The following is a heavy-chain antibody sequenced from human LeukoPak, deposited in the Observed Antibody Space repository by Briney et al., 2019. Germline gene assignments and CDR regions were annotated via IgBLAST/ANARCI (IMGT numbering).Heavy chain of an antibody. Sequence: PGGSLRLSCAASGFTFSSYSMNWVRQAPGKGLEWVSSISSSSSYIYYADSVKGRFTIPRDNAKNSLYLQMNSLRAEDTAVYYCARGAGVYASLNYYYYYYMDVWGKGTTVTVSS. CDR2: ISSSSSYI. CDR3: ARGAGVYASLNYYYYYYMDV. V-gene: IGHV3-21*01. D-gene: IGHD2-8*01. CDR1: GFTFSSYS. J-gene: IGHJ6*03.